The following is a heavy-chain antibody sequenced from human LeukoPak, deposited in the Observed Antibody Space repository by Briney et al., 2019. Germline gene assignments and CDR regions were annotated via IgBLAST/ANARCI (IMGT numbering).Heavy chain of an antibody. V-gene: IGHV3-23*01. CDR3: AQYWPNDSGAP. J-gene: IGHJ5*02. Sequence: GGSLRLSCAGPEFTFTNAWMSWVRQAPGKGLEWVSAISGSGGSTYYADSVKGRFTISRDNSKNTLYLQMNSLRAEDTAVYYCAQYWPNDSGAPWAKETLAPASS. D-gene: IGHD2-8*02. CDR1: EFTFTNAW. CDR2: ISGSGGST.